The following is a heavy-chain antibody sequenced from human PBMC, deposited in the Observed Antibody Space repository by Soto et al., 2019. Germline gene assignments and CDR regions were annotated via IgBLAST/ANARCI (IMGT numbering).Heavy chain of an antibody. CDR3: ARDAPIWFGESSH. CDR2: IYYNGST. Sequence: QVQLQESGPGLVKPSQTLSLTCTVIGGSIRSPNYYWSWIRQHPGKGLEWIGNIYYNGSTNYTPSLKSRAVISFDPSKNQFSLKLNSVTAADTAVYYGARDAPIWFGESSHWGQGTLVTVSS. D-gene: IGHD3-10*01. J-gene: IGHJ1*01. V-gene: IGHV4-31*03. CDR1: GGSIRSPNYY.